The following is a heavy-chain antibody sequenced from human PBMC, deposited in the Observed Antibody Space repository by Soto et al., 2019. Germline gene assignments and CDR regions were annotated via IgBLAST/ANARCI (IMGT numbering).Heavy chain of an antibody. J-gene: IGHJ5*01. CDR3: AREGEVGLGATTFDS. CDR1: GFVFSRFW. D-gene: IGHD1-26*01. CDR2: IKQDGTEK. V-gene: IGHV3-7*01. Sequence: TGGSLRLSCAASGFVFSRFWMSWVRQSPGKELQWVANIKQDGTEKNYVASVKGRFTISRDNAKNSLYLQMNSLSAEDTAVYFCAREGEVGLGATTFDSWGQGTLVTVSS.